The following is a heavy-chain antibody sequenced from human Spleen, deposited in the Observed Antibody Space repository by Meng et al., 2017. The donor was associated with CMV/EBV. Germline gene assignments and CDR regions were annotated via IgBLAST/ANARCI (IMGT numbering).Heavy chain of an antibody. CDR3: ARVAYYDFWSGDSLHYYYYGMDV. V-gene: IGHV1-2*02. CDR1: GYTFTGYY. CDR2: INPNSGGT. J-gene: IGHJ6*02. D-gene: IGHD3-3*01. Sequence: ASVKVSCKASGYTFTGYYMYWVRQAPGQGLEYMGWINPNSGGTNYAQKFQGRVTMTRDTSISTAYMELSSLRSDDTAVYYCARVAYYDFWSGDSLHYYYYGMDVWGQGTSVTVSS.